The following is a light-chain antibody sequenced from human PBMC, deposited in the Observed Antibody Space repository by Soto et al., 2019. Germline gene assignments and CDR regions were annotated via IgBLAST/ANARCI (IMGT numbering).Light chain of an antibody. Sequence: EIVLTQSPDTLSLSPGEIATLSCRASQCVTSTYLAWYQQKPGQTPRLLIYGASTRATGIPDRFSGSGSGTDFTLTISRLEPEDSAVYYCQQYDCSPPFTFGAGTKVDI. CDR2: GAS. J-gene: IGKJ3*01. V-gene: IGKV3-20*01. CDR3: QQYDCSPPFT. CDR1: QCVTSTY.